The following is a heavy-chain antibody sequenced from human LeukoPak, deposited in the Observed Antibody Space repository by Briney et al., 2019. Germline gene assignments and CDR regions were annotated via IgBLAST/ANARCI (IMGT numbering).Heavy chain of an antibody. Sequence: ASVKVSCKASGGTFSSYAISWVRQAPGQGLEWMGGIIPIFGTANYAQKFQGRVTITADESTSTAYMELSSLRSEDTAVYYCARGVYSSGWEGYFDYWGQGTLVTVSS. CDR3: ARGVYSSGWEGYFDY. CDR1: GGTFSSYA. CDR2: IIPIFGTA. D-gene: IGHD6-19*01. V-gene: IGHV1-69*13. J-gene: IGHJ4*02.